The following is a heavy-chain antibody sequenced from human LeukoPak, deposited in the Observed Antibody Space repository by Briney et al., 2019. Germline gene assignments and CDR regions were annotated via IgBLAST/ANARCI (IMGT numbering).Heavy chain of an antibody. CDR3: ARGSEYATATVGY. D-gene: IGHD4-17*01. CDR2: ISSNGGST. V-gene: IGHV3-64*01. J-gene: IGHJ4*02. Sequence: PGGSLRLSCAASGFTFSSYAMHWVRQAPGKGLEYVSAISSNGGSTYYANSVKGRFTISRDNSKNTLYLQMGSLRAEDMAVYYCARGSEYATATVGYWGQGTLVTVSS. CDR1: GFTFSSYA.